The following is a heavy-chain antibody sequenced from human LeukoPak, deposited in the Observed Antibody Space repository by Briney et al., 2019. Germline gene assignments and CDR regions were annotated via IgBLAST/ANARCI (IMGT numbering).Heavy chain of an antibody. CDR1: GFTFSSYA. Sequence: SCKASGFTFSSYAMHWVRQAPGKGLEWVAVISYDGSNKYYADSVKGRFTISRDNSKNTLYLQMNSLRAEDTAVYYCARASSGWSQFDYWGQGTLVTVSS. CDR2: ISYDGSNK. J-gene: IGHJ4*02. CDR3: ARASSGWSQFDY. D-gene: IGHD6-19*01. V-gene: IGHV3-30*04.